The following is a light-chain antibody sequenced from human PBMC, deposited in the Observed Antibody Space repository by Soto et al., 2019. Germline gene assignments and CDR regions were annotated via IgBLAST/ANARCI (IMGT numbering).Light chain of an antibody. J-gene: IGKJ4*01. Sequence: ETVVTQSPATLSVSPGERATLSCRASQSVSRNLAWYQYKPGQAPRLLIYGASTRATGIPVRFSGSGSRTEFTLTISSLQSEDFAVYYCQQYNDWPPLTFGGGTKVDIK. CDR3: QQYNDWPPLT. CDR1: QSVSRN. CDR2: GAS. V-gene: IGKV3-15*01.